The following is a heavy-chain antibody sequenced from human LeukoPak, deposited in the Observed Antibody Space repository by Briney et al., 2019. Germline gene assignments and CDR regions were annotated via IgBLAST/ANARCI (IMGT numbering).Heavy chain of an antibody. CDR1: GGSISSGSYY. CDR3: ARHYRYDTSGDGTYYFDY. V-gene: IGHV4-61*02. CDR2: LYTSGST. D-gene: IGHD3-22*01. J-gene: IGHJ4*02. Sequence: SQTLSLTRTVSGGSISSGSYYWRWIRQPPGKGLEWIGRLYTSGSTIHNPSLKSRHTISVDTAKNPLSLTLSSVTAADTAVYYCARHYRYDTSGDGTYYFDYWGQGTLVTVSS.